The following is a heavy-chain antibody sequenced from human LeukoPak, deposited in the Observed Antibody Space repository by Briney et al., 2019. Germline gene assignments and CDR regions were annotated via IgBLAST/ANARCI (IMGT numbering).Heavy chain of an antibody. CDR1: GFTFSSYG. Sequence: GGSLRLSCAASGFTFSSYGMHWVRQAPGKGLEWVAFIRYDGSNKYYADSVKGRFTISRDNSKNTLYLQMDSLRADDTAVYYCAEGGHADYTDYSHLWYFDLWGRGTLVTVSS. CDR3: AEGGHADYTDYSHLWYFDL. D-gene: IGHD4-11*01. CDR2: IRYDGSNK. J-gene: IGHJ2*01. V-gene: IGHV3-30*02.